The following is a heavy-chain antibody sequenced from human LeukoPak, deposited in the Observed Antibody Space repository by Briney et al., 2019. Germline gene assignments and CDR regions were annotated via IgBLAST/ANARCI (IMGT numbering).Heavy chain of an antibody. CDR1: GYTFTTYD. Sequence: ASVKVSCKASGYTFTTYDINWVRQAPGQGLEWMGWMNPNSGDTGYAQKFQGRVTMTRDTSIGTAYLELSSLRSDDTAVYYCARAYSGSYYGYDFDYWGQGTLVTVSS. V-gene: IGHV1-8*01. J-gene: IGHJ4*02. CDR3: ARAYSGSYYGYDFDY. D-gene: IGHD1-26*01. CDR2: MNPNSGDT.